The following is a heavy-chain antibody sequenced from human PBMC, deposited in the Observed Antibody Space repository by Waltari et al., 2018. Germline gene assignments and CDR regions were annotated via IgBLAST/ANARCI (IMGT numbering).Heavy chain of an antibody. Sequence: QVQLVQSGAEVKKPGASVKVSCKASGYTFTGYYMHWVRQAPGQGPEWVGWINPNRGGTNYAQKFQGSVTMTRDTSISTAYMELSRLRSDDTAVYYCARTIVVVPASLFDYWGQGTLVTVSS. V-gene: IGHV1-2*02. CDR3: ARTIVVVPASLFDY. CDR1: GYTFTGYY. J-gene: IGHJ4*02. CDR2: INPNRGGT. D-gene: IGHD2-2*01.